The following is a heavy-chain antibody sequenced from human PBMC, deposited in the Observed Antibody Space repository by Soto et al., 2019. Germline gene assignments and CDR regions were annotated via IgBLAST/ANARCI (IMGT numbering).Heavy chain of an antibody. Sequence: NPSETLSLTCSFSGGSIIGSYWSWIRQSPGKGLEWLGYVYYTGSTNYSPSLRSRVSISVDTSKNEFSLRLSSVTAADTAVYFCARSVAVPGAHIDYWGQGTQVTVSS. CDR2: VYYTGST. J-gene: IGHJ4*02. CDR1: GGSIIGSY. V-gene: IGHV4-59*01. CDR3: ARSVAVPGAHIDY. D-gene: IGHD6-19*01.